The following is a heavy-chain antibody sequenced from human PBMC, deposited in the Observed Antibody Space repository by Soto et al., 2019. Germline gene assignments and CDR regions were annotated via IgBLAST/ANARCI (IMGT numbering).Heavy chain of an antibody. J-gene: IGHJ3*02. CDR2: IIPIFGTA. Sequence: QVQLVQSGAEVKKPGSSVKVSCKASGGTFSSYAISWVRQAPGQGLEWMGGIIPIFGTANYAQKFQGRVTITADESTSTAYMELSSLRSEDTVVYYCARVDNGSGCYYILLGAFDICGQGTMVMVSS. CDR1: GGTFSSYA. CDR3: ARVDNGSGCYYILLGAFDI. V-gene: IGHV1-69*01. D-gene: IGHD3-10*01.